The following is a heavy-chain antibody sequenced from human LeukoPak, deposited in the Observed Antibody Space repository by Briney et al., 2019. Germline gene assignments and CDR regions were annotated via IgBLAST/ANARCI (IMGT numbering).Heavy chain of an antibody. Sequence: SETLSLTCTVSGGSITSYYWSCIRQPAGKGLEWIGRIYSSGSTNYNPSLKSRVTMSVDTSKKQFSLKLSYLTAADTAVYYCARETGATRDAFDIWGQGTMVTVSS. CDR2: IYSSGST. CDR3: ARETGATRDAFDI. CDR1: GGSITSYY. J-gene: IGHJ3*02. V-gene: IGHV4-4*07. D-gene: IGHD5-12*01.